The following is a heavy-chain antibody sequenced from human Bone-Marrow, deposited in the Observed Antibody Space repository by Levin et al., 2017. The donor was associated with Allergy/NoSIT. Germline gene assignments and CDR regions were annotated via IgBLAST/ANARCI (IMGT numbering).Heavy chain of an antibody. CDR3: VREGFCSDGICYSGSDGSS. V-gene: IGHV3-53*01. CDR2: VYGGGST. D-gene: IGHD2-15*01. Sequence: GESLKISCEVSGFSVSENFLSWVRQTPGEGLEWVSVVYGGGSTYYADSVKGRFIVSRDMAKNTIFLQLNDLRAEDTAVYYCVREGFCSDGICYSGSDGSSWGQGTLVTVS. CDR1: GFSVSENF. J-gene: IGHJ5*02.